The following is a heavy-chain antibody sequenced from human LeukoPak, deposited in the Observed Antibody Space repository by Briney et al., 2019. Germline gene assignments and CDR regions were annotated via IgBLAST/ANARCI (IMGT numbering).Heavy chain of an antibody. J-gene: IGHJ4*02. D-gene: IGHD3-22*01. CDR3: ATGDSSGYMGHGY. CDR1: GFTLSSYS. Sequence: GGSLRLSCAASGFTLSSYSMNWVRQAPGKGLEWVSSISSSSSYIYYADSVKGRFTISRDNAKNSLYLQMNSLRAEDTAVYYCATGDSSGYMGHGYWGQGTLVTVSS. V-gene: IGHV3-21*01. CDR2: ISSSSSYI.